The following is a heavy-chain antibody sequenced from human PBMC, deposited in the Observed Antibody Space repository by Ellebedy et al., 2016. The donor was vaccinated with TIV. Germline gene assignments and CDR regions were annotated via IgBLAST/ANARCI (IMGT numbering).Heavy chain of an antibody. J-gene: IGHJ3*02. D-gene: IGHD3-22*01. CDR1: GFTFSSYS. CDR2: ISSSSSTI. CDR3: ARIAAYDSSGPFDAFDI. V-gene: IGHV3-48*01. Sequence: GESLKISCAASGFTFSSYSMNWVRQAPGKGLEWVSYISSSSSTIYYADSVKGRFTISRDNAKNSLYLQMNSLRAEDTAVYYCARIAAYDSSGPFDAFDIWGQGTMVTVSS.